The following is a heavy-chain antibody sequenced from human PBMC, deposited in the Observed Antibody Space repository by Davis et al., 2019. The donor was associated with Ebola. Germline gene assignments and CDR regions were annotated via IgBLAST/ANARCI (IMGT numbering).Heavy chain of an antibody. J-gene: IGHJ4*02. CDR1: GFTVSSNY. Sequence: GGSLRLSCAASGFTVSSNYMSWVRQAPGKGLEWVSVIYSGGTTYYADSVKGRFTISRHNSKNTLYLQMNSLRAEDTAVYYCARDRYYYDSSVYSDYWGQGTLVTVSS. V-gene: IGHV3-53*01. D-gene: IGHD3-22*01. CDR3: ARDRYYYDSSVYSDY. CDR2: IYSGGTT.